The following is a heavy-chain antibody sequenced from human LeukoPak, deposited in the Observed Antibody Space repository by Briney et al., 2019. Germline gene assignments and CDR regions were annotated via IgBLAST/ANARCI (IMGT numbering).Heavy chain of an antibody. CDR2: ISTSSSYT. V-gene: IGHV3-11*06. Sequence: GWALPLSCPSTGFTFSDYYMSWLRQAAGKGVEWISYISTSSSYTNYADSVKGRFTISRDNAKSSLYLQMNSLRAEDTAVYYCARVSSYGSTRPDYWGQGTLVTVSS. J-gene: IGHJ4*02. D-gene: IGHD5-18*01. CDR3: ARVSSYGSTRPDY. CDR1: GFTFSDYY.